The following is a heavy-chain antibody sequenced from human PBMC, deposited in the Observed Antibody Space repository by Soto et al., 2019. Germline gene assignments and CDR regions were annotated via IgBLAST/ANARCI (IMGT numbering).Heavy chain of an antibody. J-gene: IGHJ4*02. CDR3: ARDYYYDSSGYYWPPDY. CDR2: ITSHGHIT. Sequence: GGSLRLSCSASGVTFSNYDMVGVRQAPGKGLEYISAITSHGHITYYADSVKGRFTISRDNSKNTLSLQMSSLRSEDTAVYYCARDYYYDSSGYYWPPDYWGQGTLVTVSS. D-gene: IGHD3-22*01. V-gene: IGHV3-64*04. CDR1: GVTFSNYD.